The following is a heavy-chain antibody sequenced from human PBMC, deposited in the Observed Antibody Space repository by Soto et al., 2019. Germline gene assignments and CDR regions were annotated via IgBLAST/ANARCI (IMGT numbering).Heavy chain of an antibody. D-gene: IGHD2-8*02. CDR1: GGSISSGGYS. J-gene: IGHJ4*02. V-gene: IGHV4-30-2*01. CDR3: ARDKITGLFDY. Sequence: SETLSLTCAVSGGSISSGGYSWSWIRQPPGKGLEWIGEVDHSGSTNYNPSLKSRVTISVDTSKNQFSLKLTSVTAADTAVYYCARDKITGLFDYWGQGTLVTVSS. CDR2: VDHSGST.